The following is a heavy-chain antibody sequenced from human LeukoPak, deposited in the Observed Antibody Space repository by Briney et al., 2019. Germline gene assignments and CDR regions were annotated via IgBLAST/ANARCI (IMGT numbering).Heavy chain of an antibody. V-gene: IGHV3-43*01. CDR2: ISWDGGNT. Sequence: GGSLRLSCAASGFTFDDYTMHWVRQAPGKGLEWVSLISWDGGNTFYADSVKGRFTISRDNSKNSLYLQMNSLRTEDTALYYCAKDFLRGYSYGYFDYWGQGTLVTVSS. CDR1: GFTFDDYT. J-gene: IGHJ4*02. D-gene: IGHD5-18*01. CDR3: AKDFLRGYSYGYFDY.